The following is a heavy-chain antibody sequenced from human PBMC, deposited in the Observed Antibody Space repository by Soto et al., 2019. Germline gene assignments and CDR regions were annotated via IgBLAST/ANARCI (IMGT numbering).Heavy chain of an antibody. J-gene: IGHJ5*02. CDR3: ASDQGYYCGSGSYSAGWFDP. D-gene: IGHD3-10*01. CDR2: ISSSSSTI. V-gene: IGHV3-48*02. Sequence: PGGSLRLSCAASGFTFSSYSMNWVRQAPGKGLEWVSYISSSSSTIYYADSVKGRFTISRDNAKNSLYLQMNSLRDEDTAVYYCASDQGYYCGSGSYSAGWFDPWGQGTLVTVSS. CDR1: GFTFSSYS.